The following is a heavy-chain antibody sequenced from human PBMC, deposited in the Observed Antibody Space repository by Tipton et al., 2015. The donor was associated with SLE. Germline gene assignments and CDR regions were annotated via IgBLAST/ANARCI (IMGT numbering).Heavy chain of an antibody. D-gene: IGHD3-22*01. V-gene: IGHV4-59*01. CDR3: ARALRYSSGYFDF. CDR1: GASINSNY. J-gene: IGHJ4*02. Sequence: TLSLTCTVSGASINSNYWTWIRQPPGKGLEWIGYIYYTGSAFYNPSLKSRISISVDTSKNQLSLSLNSVTTADTAMYYCARALRYSSGYFDFWGQGKGVTVTS. CDR2: IYYTGSA.